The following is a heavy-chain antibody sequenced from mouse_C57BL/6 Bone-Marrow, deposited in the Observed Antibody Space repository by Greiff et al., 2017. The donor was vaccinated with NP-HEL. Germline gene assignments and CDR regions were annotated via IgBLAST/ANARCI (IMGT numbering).Heavy chain of an antibody. Sequence: EVKLMESGAELVRPGSSVKMSCKTSGYTFTSYGINWVKQRPGQGLEWIGYIYIGNGYTEYNEKFKGKATLTSDTSSSTAYMQLSSLTSEDSAIYFCATTGTRGAYWYFDVWGTGTTVTVSS. J-gene: IGHJ1*03. D-gene: IGHD4-1*01. CDR1: GYTFTSYG. V-gene: IGHV1-58*01. CDR3: ATTGTRGAYWYFDV. CDR2: IYIGNGYT.